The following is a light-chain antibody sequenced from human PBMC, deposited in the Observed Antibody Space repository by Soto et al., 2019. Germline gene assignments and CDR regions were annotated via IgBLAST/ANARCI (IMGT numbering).Light chain of an antibody. CDR2: AAA. V-gene: IGKV1-12*01. CDR1: QSISSW. Sequence: DIQMTQSPSSVSASVGDRVTITCRASQSISSWLAWYQQKPGKAPKLLIYAAATLASGVPARFSGIGSGTHFTLTISSLQPEDFGTYYCRRANSFPRTFGQGTKVDIK. J-gene: IGKJ1*01. CDR3: RRANSFPRT.